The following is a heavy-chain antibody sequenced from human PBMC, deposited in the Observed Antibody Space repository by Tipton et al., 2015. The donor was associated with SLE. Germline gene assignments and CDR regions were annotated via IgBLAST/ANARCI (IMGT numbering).Heavy chain of an antibody. Sequence: TLSLTCTVSGGSISSYYWSWIRQSPEKGLEWIGYIYYTGSTNYNPSLKSRVTISLDTSKNQFSLSLSSVTAADTAVYYCARDRGYCSTTSCYFDYWGQGTLVTVSS. CDR2: IYYTGST. J-gene: IGHJ4*02. CDR1: GGSISSYY. D-gene: IGHD2-2*01. CDR3: ARDRGYCSTTSCYFDY. V-gene: IGHV4-59*12.